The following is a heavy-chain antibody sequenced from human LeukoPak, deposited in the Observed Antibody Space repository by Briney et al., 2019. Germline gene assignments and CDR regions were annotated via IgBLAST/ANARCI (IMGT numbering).Heavy chain of an antibody. V-gene: IGHV3-7*01. D-gene: IGHD3-10*02. CDR3: AELGITMIGGV. CDR1: GLIFRSYW. CDR2: IKPDGSEE. J-gene: IGHJ6*04. Sequence: GGSLRLSCAASGLIFRSYWMSWVRQAPGKGLEWVANIKPDGSEEYYVDSVKGRFTISRDNAKNSLYLQMNSLRAEDTAVYYCAELGITMIGGVWGKGTTVTVSS.